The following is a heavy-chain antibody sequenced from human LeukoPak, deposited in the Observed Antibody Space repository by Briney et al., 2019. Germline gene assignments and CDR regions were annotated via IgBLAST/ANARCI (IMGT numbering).Heavy chain of an antibody. V-gene: IGHV4-59*01. CDR2: IYYSGST. J-gene: IGHJ4*02. CDR1: GGSMSTYY. CDR3: ARLRGLWVGELLLDY. Sequence: SETLSLTCTVSGGSMSTYYWSWIRQPPGKGLEWIGYIYYSGSTNYNPSLKSRVTISVDTSKNQFSLKLSSVTAADTAVYYCARLRGLWVGELLLDYWGQGALVTVSS. D-gene: IGHD3-10*01.